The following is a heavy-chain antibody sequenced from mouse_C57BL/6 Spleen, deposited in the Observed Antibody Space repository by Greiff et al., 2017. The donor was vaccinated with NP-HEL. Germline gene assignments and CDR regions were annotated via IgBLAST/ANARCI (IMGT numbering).Heavy chain of an antibody. CDR2: INPGSGGT. Sequence: VQLQQSGAELVRPGTSVKVSCKASGYAFTNYLIEWVKQRPGQGLEWIGVINPGSGGTNYNEKFKGKATLTADKSSSTAYMQLSSLTSEDSAVFFCAREDSTMVKKGFEHRGQGNTPTGFS. CDR3: AREDSTMVKKGFEH. J-gene: IGHJ2*01. V-gene: IGHV1-54*01. D-gene: IGHD2-2*01. CDR1: GYAFTNYL.